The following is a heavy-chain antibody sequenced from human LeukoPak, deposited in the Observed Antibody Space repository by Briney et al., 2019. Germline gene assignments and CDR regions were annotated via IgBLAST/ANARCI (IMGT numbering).Heavy chain of an antibody. CDR2: ISYDGSSR. J-gene: IGHJ6*03. D-gene: IGHD3-3*02. V-gene: IGHV3-30*03. CDR1: GFTFSSYE. Sequence: PGGSLRLSCAASGFTFSSYEMNWVRQAPGKGLEWVAHISYDGSSRYNEDSVKGRFTISRDDSKNTLYLQMNSLRPEDTAVYYCARPYLERSLKFCMDVWGKGTTVTVSS. CDR3: ARPYLERSLKFCMDV.